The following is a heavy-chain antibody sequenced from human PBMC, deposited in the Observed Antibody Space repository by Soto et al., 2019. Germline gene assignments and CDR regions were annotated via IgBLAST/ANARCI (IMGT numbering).Heavy chain of an antibody. J-gene: IGHJ4*02. CDR1: GGSFSGYY. Sequence: PSETLSLTCAVYGGSFSGYYWSWIRQPPGKGLEWIGEINHSGSTNYNPSLKSRVTISVDTSKNQFSLKLSSVTAADTAVYYCARGGPMVRGVAYWGQGTLVTVS. CDR2: INHSGST. D-gene: IGHD3-10*01. V-gene: IGHV4-34*01. CDR3: ARGGPMVRGVAY.